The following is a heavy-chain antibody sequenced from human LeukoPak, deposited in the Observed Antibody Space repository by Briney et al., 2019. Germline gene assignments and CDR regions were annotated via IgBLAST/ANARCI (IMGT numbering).Heavy chain of an antibody. CDR3: AQIRSPGGSIRGYFDY. D-gene: IGHD2-8*02. J-gene: IGHJ4*02. V-gene: IGHV2-70*11. CDR1: GFSLSTSGMC. CDR2: IDWDDDK. Sequence: SGPALVKPTQTLTLTCTFSGFSLSTSGMCVSWIRQPPGKALEWLARIDWDDDKYYSTSLKTRLTISKDTSKSQVVLTMTNMDPVDTATYYCAQIRSPGGSIRGYFDYWGQGTLVTVSS.